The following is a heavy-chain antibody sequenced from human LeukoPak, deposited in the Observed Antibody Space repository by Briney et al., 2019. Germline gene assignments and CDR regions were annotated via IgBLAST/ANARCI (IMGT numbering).Heavy chain of an antibody. CDR1: GCSFSDYD. CDR3: AKGKINHEGAFDV. V-gene: IGHV3-23*01. J-gene: IGHJ3*01. Sequence: PAGSLTLSCAGSGCSFSDYDLSWVRQPPGKGLEWVGDFSDSFSGSGGRTHSADSVKGRFTISRDNSKKMLYLQMDSLRAEDTAVYYCAKGKINHEGAFDVWGQGTLVTVSS. CDR2: FSDSFSGSGGRT.